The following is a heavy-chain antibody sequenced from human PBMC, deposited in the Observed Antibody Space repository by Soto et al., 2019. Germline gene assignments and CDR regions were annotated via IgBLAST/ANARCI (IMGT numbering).Heavy chain of an antibody. Sequence: GESLKISCKASGYSFTPFWIGWVRQMPGKGLEWMGFIYPGDSDTRYSPSFQDQVTISADKSISTAYLQWSSLKASDTAMYYCAKDSPYCSSTSCSSLTHWGQGTLVTVSS. J-gene: IGHJ4*02. CDR3: AKDSPYCSSTSCSSLTH. CDR1: GYSFTPFW. D-gene: IGHD2-2*01. CDR2: IYPGDSDT. V-gene: IGHV5-51*01.